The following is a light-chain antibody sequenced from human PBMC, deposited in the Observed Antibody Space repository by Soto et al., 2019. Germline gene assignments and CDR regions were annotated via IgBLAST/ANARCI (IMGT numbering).Light chain of an antibody. CDR1: QSLRSS. CDR2: GAS. CDR3: HQYGSSPQT. V-gene: IGKV3-20*01. J-gene: IGKJ1*01. Sequence: ETMMTQSPDTLSVSLGERATLSCRASQSLRSSLAWYQQKPGQAPRLLIYGASTRATGIPDRFSGGGSGTDFTLTISRLEPEDFAVYYCHQYGSSPQTFGQGTKVDIK.